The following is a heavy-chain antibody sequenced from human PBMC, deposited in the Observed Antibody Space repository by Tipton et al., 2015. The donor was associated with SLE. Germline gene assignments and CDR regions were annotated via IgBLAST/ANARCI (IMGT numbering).Heavy chain of an antibody. J-gene: IGHJ3*01. Sequence: QLVQSGAEVKKPGASVKVSCKASGFTFTDYYVHWVRKAPGQGLQWMGWINPTSVFTRYSQSFQGRVTMTRDTAISTAYMELSRLTSDDTAVYYCARGANWGSGDAFDVWGQGTVVTVSS. CDR3: ARGANWGSGDAFDV. D-gene: IGHD7-27*01. CDR2: INPTSVFT. CDR1: GFTFTDYY. V-gene: IGHV1-2*02.